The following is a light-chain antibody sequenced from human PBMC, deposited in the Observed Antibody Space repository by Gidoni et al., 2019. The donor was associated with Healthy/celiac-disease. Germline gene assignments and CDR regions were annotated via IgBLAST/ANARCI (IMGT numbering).Light chain of an antibody. J-gene: IGKJ2*01. CDR2: AAS. CDR3: QQNYSTPPYT. V-gene: IGKV1-39*01. CDR1: QSISSY. Sequence: DIQMTQSQSSLSASVGDSVTITCRASQSISSYLNWYQQKPGKAPKLLIYAASSLQSGVPSRFSGSGSGTDFTLTISSLQPEDFATYYCQQNYSTPPYTFGQGTKLEIK.